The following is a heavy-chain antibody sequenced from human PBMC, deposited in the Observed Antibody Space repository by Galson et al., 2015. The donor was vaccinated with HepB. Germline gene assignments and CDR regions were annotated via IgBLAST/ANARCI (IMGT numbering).Heavy chain of an antibody. CDR2: IKQDGSEK. D-gene: IGHD2-15*01. CDR3: ARDNGGVVAATGWYFDL. Sequence: SLRLSCAASGFTFSSYWMSWVRQAPGKGLEWVANIKQDGSEKYYVDSVKGRFTISRDNAKNSLYLQMNSLRAEDTAVYYCARDNGGVVAATGWYFDLWGRGTLVTVSS. J-gene: IGHJ2*01. V-gene: IGHV3-7*01. CDR1: GFTFSSYW.